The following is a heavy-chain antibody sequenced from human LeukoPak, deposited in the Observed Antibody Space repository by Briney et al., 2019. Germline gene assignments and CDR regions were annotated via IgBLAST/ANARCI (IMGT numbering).Heavy chain of an antibody. CDR1: GGTFSSYA. D-gene: IGHD3-22*01. J-gene: IGHJ4*02. V-gene: IGHV1-69*13. CDR3: ARDRRGYYDSSGYFDY. CDR2: IIPIFGTA. Sequence: ASVKVPCKASGGTFSSYAISWVRQAPGQGLEWMGGIIPIFGTANYAQKFQGRVTITADESTSTAYMELSSLRSEDTAVYYCARDRRGYYDSSGYFDYWGQGTLVTVSS.